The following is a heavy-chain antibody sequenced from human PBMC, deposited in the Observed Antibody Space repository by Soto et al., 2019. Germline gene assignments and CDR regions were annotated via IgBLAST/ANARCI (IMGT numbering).Heavy chain of an antibody. D-gene: IGHD2-2*01. CDR1: GYTLTELS. CDR2: FDPEDGET. J-gene: IGHJ3*02. V-gene: IGHV1-24*01. CDR3: ARGGGYCSSTSCRDAFDI. Sequence: ASVKVSCKVSGYTLTELSMHWVRQAPGKGLEWMGGFDPEDGETTYAQKFQGRVTMTEDTSTDTAYMELSSLRSEDTAVYYCARGGGYCSSTSCRDAFDIWGQGTMVTVSS.